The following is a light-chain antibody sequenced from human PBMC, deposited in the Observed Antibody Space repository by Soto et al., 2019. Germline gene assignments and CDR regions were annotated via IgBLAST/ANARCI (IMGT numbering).Light chain of an antibody. CDR1: QSVSSN. CDR3: QQYYKLPWT. CDR2: DAS. Sequence: EIVMTQSPATLSVSPGEKATLSCRASQSVSSNLDWYQQKPGKAPSLLIYDASTRATGSPARFSGSGAGTEFTLTISSLQSEDFAVYCCQQYYKLPWTFGQGTKVDIK. V-gene: IGKV3-15*01. J-gene: IGKJ1*01.